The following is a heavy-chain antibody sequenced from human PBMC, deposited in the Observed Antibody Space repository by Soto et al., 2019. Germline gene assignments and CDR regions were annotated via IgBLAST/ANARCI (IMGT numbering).Heavy chain of an antibody. J-gene: IGHJ4*02. V-gene: IGHV3-23*01. D-gene: IGHD3-22*01. CDR2: ISGSGGST. CDR1: GFTFSSYA. CDR3: ARSRGVVDYDSSGYPLGY. Sequence: GGSLRLSCAASGFTFSSYAMNWVRQAPGKGLEWVSVISGSGGSTYYADAVKGRFTISRDNSKSTVYLQMNNLRAEVTAVYYCARSRGVVDYDSSGYPLGYWGQGTLVTVSS.